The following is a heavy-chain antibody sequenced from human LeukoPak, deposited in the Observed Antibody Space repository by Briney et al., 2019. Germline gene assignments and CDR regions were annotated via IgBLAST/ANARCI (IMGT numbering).Heavy chain of an antibody. J-gene: IGHJ5*02. Sequence: ASVKVSCKASGGTFSSYAISWVRQAPGQGLEWMGRIIPIFGIANYAQKFQGRVTITADKSTRTDYMELSRLGSEDTAVYYCARGKDYYDSSGYYSSWGQGTLVSVSS. V-gene: IGHV1-69*04. CDR2: IIPIFGIA. CDR3: ARGKDYYDSSGYYSS. CDR1: GGTFSSYA. D-gene: IGHD3-22*01.